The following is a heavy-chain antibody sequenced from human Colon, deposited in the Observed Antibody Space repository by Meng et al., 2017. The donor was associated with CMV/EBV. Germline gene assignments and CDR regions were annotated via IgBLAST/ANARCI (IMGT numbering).Heavy chain of an antibody. CDR1: LTFSNYA. D-gene: IGHD3-10*01. CDR3: ARSYYYGSGSYFAHFDY. Sequence: LTFSNYAMHWVRQAPGKGLEWVATISYGGDSSIYADSVKGRFTISRDNSKDTLDLQMDSLRIEDTAVYFCARSYYYGSGSYFAHFDYWGQGTLVTVSS. CDR2: ISYGGDSS. J-gene: IGHJ4*02. V-gene: IGHV3-30*04.